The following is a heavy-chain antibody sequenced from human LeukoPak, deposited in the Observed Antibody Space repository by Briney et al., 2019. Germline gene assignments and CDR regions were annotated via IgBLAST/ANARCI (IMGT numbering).Heavy chain of an antibody. D-gene: IGHD3-10*01. Sequence: GGSLRLSCEASGFTFSGYWMSWVRQAPGKGLEWVANIKQDGSEKYYVDSVKGRFTISRDNAKNSLYLQMNSLRAEDTAVYYCARDLSSMVDYYGSGSYEYWGQGTLVTVSS. CDR3: ARDLSSMVDYYGSGSYEY. CDR2: IKQDGSEK. V-gene: IGHV3-7*01. J-gene: IGHJ4*02. CDR1: GFTFSGYW.